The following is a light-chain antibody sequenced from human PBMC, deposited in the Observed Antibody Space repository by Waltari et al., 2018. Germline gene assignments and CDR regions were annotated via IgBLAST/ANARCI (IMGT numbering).Light chain of an antibody. CDR1: TGPVTSNPY. V-gene: IGLV7-46*01. CDR3: LLAYGGARV. Sequence: QAVVTQESSLTVSPGGTVTLPCSSSTGPVTSNPYPYWFQQKPGQDPTALIYDSTNSHSWTPARFSASLLGGKAALTLSGAQPEDEADYYCLLAYGGARVFGGGTKLTVL. J-gene: IGLJ3*02. CDR2: DST.